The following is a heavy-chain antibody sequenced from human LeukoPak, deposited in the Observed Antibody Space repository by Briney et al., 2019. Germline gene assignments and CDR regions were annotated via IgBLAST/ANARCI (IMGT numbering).Heavy chain of an antibody. CDR3: AELGITMIGGV. Sequence: GGSLRLSSAASGFTLSSYGMSWVRQAPGKGLEWVSAISGSGGSTYYADSVKGRVTISRDNTKNTLYLQMNSLRAEDTAVYYCAELGITMIGGVWGKGTTVTISS. D-gene: IGHD3-10*02. V-gene: IGHV3-23*01. CDR1: GFTLSSYG. CDR2: ISGSGGST. J-gene: IGHJ6*04.